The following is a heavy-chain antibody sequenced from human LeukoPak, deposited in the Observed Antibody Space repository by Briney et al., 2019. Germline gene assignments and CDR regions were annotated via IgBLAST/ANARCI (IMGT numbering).Heavy chain of an antibody. V-gene: IGHV1-69*13. CDR3: ARLGTTVFPDGY. D-gene: IGHD4-11*01. J-gene: IGHJ4*02. CDR1: GGTFSSYA. Sequence: ASVKVSCKASGGTFSSYAISWVRQAPGQGLEWMGGIIPIFGTANYAQKFQGRVTITADESTSTAYMELSSLRSEDTAVYYCARLGTTVFPDGYWGQGTLVTVSS. CDR2: IIPIFGTA.